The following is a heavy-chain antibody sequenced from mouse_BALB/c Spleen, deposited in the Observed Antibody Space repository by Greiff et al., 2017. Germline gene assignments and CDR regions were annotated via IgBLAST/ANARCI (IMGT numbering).Heavy chain of an antibody. CDR1: GFSFTSYW. Sequence: VQLQQSGPQLVRPGASVKISCKASGFSFTSYWMHWVKQRPGQGLEWIGMIDPSDSETRLNQKFKDKATLTVDKSSSTAYMQLSSPTSEDSAVYYSAGGDDYDPWFAYWGQGTLVTVSA. CDR2: IDPSDSET. J-gene: IGHJ3*01. D-gene: IGHD2-4*01. V-gene: IGHV1-74*01. CDR3: AGGDDYDPWFAY.